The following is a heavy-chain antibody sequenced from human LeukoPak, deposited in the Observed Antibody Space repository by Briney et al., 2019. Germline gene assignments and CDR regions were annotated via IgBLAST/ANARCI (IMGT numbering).Heavy chain of an antibody. CDR1: GGSISSYY. V-gene: IGHV4-59*08. J-gene: IGHJ4*02. CDR3: AKPNFFYWPFYY. D-gene: IGHD2-15*01. Sequence: SETLSLTCTVSGGSISSYYWSWIRQPPGKGLEWIGYIYYSGSTNYNPSLKSRVTISVDTSKNQFSLKLSSVTAADTAVYYCAKPNFFYWPFYYWGPGTLVTVSS. CDR2: IYYSGST.